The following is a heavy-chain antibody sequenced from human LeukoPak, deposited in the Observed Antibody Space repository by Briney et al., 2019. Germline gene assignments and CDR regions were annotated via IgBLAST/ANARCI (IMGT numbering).Heavy chain of an antibody. CDR3: ARSQWELLEAKYFQH. V-gene: IGHV5-51*01. CDR1: GYSFTSYW. Sequence: PGESLKISCKGSGYSFTSYWIGWVRQMPGKGLEWMGIIYPGDSDTRYSPSFQGQVTISADKSISTAYLQWSSLKASDTAMYYCARSQWELLEAKYFQHWGQGTLVTVSS. CDR2: IYPGDSDT. J-gene: IGHJ1*01. D-gene: IGHD1-26*01.